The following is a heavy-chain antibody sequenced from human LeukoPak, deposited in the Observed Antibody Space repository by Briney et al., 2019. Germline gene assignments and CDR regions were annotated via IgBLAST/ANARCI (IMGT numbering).Heavy chain of an antibody. Sequence: NPSETLSLTCAVSGGSISSGGYSWSWIRQPPGKGLEWIGYIYHSGSTYYNPSLKSRVTISVDRSKNQFSLKLSSVTAADTAVYYCAKPSFRHYWGQGTLVTVSS. V-gene: IGHV4-30-2*01. J-gene: IGHJ4*02. D-gene: IGHD1-14*01. CDR1: GGSISSGGYS. CDR2: IYHSGST. CDR3: AKPSFRHY.